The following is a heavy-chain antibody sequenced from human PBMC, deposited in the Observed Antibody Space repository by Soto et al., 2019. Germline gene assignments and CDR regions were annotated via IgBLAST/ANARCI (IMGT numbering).Heavy chain of an antibody. D-gene: IGHD3-3*01. Sequence: PGGSLRLSCAATGFTFSNYCMHWVRQAPGKGLEWVAVISYEGSNKYYADSVKGRFTISRDNSKNTLYLQMNSLRAEDTAVYYCTKDRHYDFWSGYLYWGQGTLVTVSS. J-gene: IGHJ4*02. CDR3: TKDRHYDFWSGYLY. V-gene: IGHV3-30*18. CDR1: GFTFSNYC. CDR2: ISYEGSNK.